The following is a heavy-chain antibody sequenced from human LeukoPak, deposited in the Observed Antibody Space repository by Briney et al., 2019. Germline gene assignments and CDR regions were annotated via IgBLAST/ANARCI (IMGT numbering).Heavy chain of an antibody. V-gene: IGHV1-24*01. CDR2: FDPEDGET. CDR1: GYTLTELS. Sequence: ASVKVSCKVSGYTLTELSMHWVRQAPGKGLEWMGGFDPEDGETIYAQKFQGRVTMTEDTSTDTAYMELSSLRSEDTAVYYCARLGPGGLRPHTLIDYWGQGTLVTVSS. CDR3: ARLGPGGLRPHTLIDY. D-gene: IGHD5-12*01. J-gene: IGHJ4*02.